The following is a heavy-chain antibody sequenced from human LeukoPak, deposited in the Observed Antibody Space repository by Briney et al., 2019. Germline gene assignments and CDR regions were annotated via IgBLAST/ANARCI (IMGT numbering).Heavy chain of an antibody. Sequence: SGGSLRLSCAASGFTFSSSGIVWVRQAPGKGLEWVSGISGSGGVTYYGDSVKGRLTISRDNSKNTVYLQMNSLRGDDTAVYHCTKAAGYLAYWGQGTLVTVSS. D-gene: IGHD3-9*01. CDR1: GFTFSSSG. CDR2: ISGSGGVT. CDR3: TKAAGYLAY. J-gene: IGHJ4*02. V-gene: IGHV3-23*01.